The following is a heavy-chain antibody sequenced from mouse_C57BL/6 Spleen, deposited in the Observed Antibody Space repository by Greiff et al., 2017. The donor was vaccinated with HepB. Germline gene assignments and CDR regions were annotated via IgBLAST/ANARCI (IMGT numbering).Heavy chain of an antibody. CDR2: IYPGNSDT. D-gene: IGHD1-1*01. V-gene: IGHV1-5*01. J-gene: IGHJ4*01. CDR1: GYTFTSYW. Sequence: VQLQQSGTVLARPGASVKMSCKTSGYTFTSYWMHWVTQRPGQGLEWIGAIYPGNSDTSYNQKFKGKAKLTAVTSASTAYMELSSLTNEDSAVYYCTRFTTVVATSYYAMDYWGQGTSVTVSS. CDR3: TRFTTVVATSYYAMDY.